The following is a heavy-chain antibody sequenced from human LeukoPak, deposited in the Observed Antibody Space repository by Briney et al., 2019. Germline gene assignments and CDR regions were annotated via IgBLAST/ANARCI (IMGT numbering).Heavy chain of an antibody. J-gene: IGHJ4*02. CDR1: GFIFSNYG. CDR3: ARDASGFDY. Sequence: PSGGSLRLCCVASGFIFSNYGMHWVRQSPGKGLEWVALMWYDGSEKHYADSVKGRFTISRDSSKNTLYLQMNSLRAEDTAVYYCARDASGFDYWGQGTLVTVSS. D-gene: IGHD2-15*01. V-gene: IGHV3-33*01. CDR2: MWYDGSEK.